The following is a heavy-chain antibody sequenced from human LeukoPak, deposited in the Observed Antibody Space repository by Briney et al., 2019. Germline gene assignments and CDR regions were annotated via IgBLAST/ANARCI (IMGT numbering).Heavy chain of an antibody. CDR2: INHSGST. V-gene: IGHV4-34*01. Sequence: SETLSLTCAVYGGSFSGYYWSWIRQPPGKGLEWIGEINHSGSTNYNPSLKSRVTISADTSKTQFSLKLSAVTAADTAVYYCVGATSWYYFDYRGQGTLVTVSS. CDR1: GGSFSGYY. D-gene: IGHD2-2*01. CDR3: VGATSWYYFDY. J-gene: IGHJ4*02.